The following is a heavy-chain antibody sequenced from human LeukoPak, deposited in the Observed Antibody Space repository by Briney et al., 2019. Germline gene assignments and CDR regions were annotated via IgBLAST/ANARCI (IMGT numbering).Heavy chain of an antibody. J-gene: IGHJ3*02. D-gene: IGHD1-26*01. V-gene: IGHV4-39*07. Sequence: PSETLSLTCTVSGGSISSSSYYWGWIRQPPGKGLEWIGSIYYSGSTYYNPSLKSRVTISVDTSKNQFSLKLSSVTAADTAVYYCARLGVGAHHDAFDIWGQGTMVTVSS. CDR1: GGSISSSSYY. CDR2: IYYSGST. CDR3: ARLGVGAHHDAFDI.